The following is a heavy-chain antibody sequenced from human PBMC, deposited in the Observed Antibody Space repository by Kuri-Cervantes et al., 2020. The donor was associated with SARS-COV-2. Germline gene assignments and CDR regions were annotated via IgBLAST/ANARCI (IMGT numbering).Heavy chain of an antibody. D-gene: IGHD2-2*01. V-gene: IGHV4-34*01. J-gene: IGHJ6*02. Sequence: QTLSLTCAVYGGSFSGYYWSWIRQPPGKGLEWIGEINHSGSTNYNPSLKSRVTISVDTSKNQFSLKLSSVTAADTAVYYCASIVVVPAASGYYYYYGMDVWGQGTTVTVSS. CDR2: INHSGST. CDR1: GGSFSGYY. CDR3: ASIVVVPAASGYYYYYGMDV.